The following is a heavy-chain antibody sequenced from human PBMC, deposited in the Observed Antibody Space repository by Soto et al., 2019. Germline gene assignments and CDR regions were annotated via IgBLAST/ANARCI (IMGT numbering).Heavy chain of an antibody. Sequence: APVKVSCKASGYTITSHDINRVRQATGQALAQRGWRNPNSGYTGYAQKFQGRVTMTRNTSISTAYVELSSLRSEDTAVYYCARGLLEQWRVHSIVGAQGGDYWGQGTLVTVSS. CDR1: GYTITSHD. J-gene: IGHJ4*02. CDR3: ARGLLEQWRVHSIVGAQGGDY. D-gene: IGHD6-19*01. CDR2: RNPNSGYT. V-gene: IGHV1-8*01.